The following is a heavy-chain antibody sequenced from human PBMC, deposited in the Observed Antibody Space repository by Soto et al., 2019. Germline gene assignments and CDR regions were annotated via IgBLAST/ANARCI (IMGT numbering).Heavy chain of an antibody. V-gene: IGHV4-39*01. CDR1: GGSISSSSYY. Sequence: PSETLSLTCTVSGGSISSSSYYWGWIRQPPGKGLEWIGSIYYSGSTYYNPSLKSRVTISVDTSKNQFSLKLSSVAAADTAVYYCAREDVNMITFGGVIVNWFDPWGQGTLVTVSS. D-gene: IGHD3-16*02. CDR3: AREDVNMITFGGVIVNWFDP. CDR2: IYYSGST. J-gene: IGHJ5*02.